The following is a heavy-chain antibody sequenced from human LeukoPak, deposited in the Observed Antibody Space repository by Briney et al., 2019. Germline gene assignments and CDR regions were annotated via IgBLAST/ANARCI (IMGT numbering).Heavy chain of an antibody. D-gene: IGHD2-15*01. CDR2: IYSSGST. CDR3: AREGGGGQNGEYFQH. V-gene: IGHV4-39*07. Sequence: PSETLSLTCTVSGGSISSSTYYWGWIRQPPGKGLEWIGSIYSSGSTQYNPSLKSRATISVDTSKNQFSLRLSSVTAADTAVYYCAREGGGGQNGEYFQHWGQGTLVTVSS. CDR1: GGSISSSTYY. J-gene: IGHJ1*01.